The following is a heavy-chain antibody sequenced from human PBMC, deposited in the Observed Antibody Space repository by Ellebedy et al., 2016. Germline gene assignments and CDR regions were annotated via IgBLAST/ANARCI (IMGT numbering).Heavy chain of an antibody. Sequence: GGSLRLSXAASGFTFSNNWMHWVRQAPGKGLVWVSRINNYGSITSYADSVKGRFTISRDTSKNTLSLQMNSLSAEDTAMYYCATYEEEFSAFWPGYYFDNWGQGTLVTVSS. J-gene: IGHJ4*02. D-gene: IGHD3/OR15-3a*01. V-gene: IGHV3-74*01. CDR2: INNYGSIT. CDR1: GFTFSNNW. CDR3: ATYEEEFSAFWPGYYFDN.